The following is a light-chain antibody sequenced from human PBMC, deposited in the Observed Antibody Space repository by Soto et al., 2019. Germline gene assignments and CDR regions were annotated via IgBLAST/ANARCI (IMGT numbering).Light chain of an antibody. Sequence: DIQMTQSPSTLSASVGDRVTNTCRASQSISNWLAWYQQKPGKAPKLLIYKASSLESGVPSRFSGSGSGTGFTLTISSLQPDDLATYYCQQYESYPWTLGQGTKV. CDR2: KAS. CDR1: QSISNW. CDR3: QQYESYPWT. V-gene: IGKV1-5*03. J-gene: IGKJ1*01.